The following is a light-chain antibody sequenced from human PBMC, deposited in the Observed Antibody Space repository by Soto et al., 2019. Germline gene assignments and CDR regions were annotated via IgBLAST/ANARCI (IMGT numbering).Light chain of an antibody. Sequence: EIVMTQSPATLSVSPGERATLSCRASESVGSNLAWYQQKPGQAPRLLIYGAFTRATGIPARFSGSGSGAEFTLTISSLQSADFALYYCQQYRTWPSGTFGQATKVDIK. CDR3: QQYRTWPSGT. J-gene: IGKJ1*01. CDR2: GAF. V-gene: IGKV3-15*01. CDR1: ESVGSN.